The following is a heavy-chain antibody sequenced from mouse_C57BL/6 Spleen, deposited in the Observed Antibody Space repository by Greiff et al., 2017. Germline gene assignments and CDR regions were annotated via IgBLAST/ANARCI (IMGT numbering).Heavy chain of an antibody. Sequence: VKLQQPGAELVKPGASVKMSCKASGYTFTSYWITWVKQRPGQGLEWIGDIYPGSGSTNYNEKFKSKATLTVDTSSSTAYMQLSSLTSEDSAVYYCAREERQLRPNYFDYWGQGTTLTVSS. CDR3: AREERQLRPNYFDY. V-gene: IGHV1-55*01. D-gene: IGHD3-2*02. CDR1: GYTFTSYW. J-gene: IGHJ2*01. CDR2: IYPGSGST.